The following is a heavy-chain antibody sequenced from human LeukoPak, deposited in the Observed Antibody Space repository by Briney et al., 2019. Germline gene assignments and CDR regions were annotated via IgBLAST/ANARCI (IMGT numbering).Heavy chain of an antibody. D-gene: IGHD2-2*01. Sequence: SETLSLTCAVYGGSFSGFYWSWIRQPPGKGLEWIGEINHSGSTYYNPSLKSRVTISVDRSKNQFSLKLSSVTAADTAVYYCARTRGASNFDYWGQGTLVTVSS. CDR3: ARTRGASNFDY. CDR1: GGSFSGFY. V-gene: IGHV4-34*01. CDR2: INHSGST. J-gene: IGHJ4*02.